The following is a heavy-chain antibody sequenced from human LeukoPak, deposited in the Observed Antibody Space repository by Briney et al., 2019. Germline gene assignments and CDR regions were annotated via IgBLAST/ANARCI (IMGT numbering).Heavy chain of an antibody. CDR2: ISGSGGST. V-gene: IGHV3-23*01. CDR3: AKDGIWSGPPYFDY. J-gene: IGHJ4*02. CDR1: KFNFHTYG. D-gene: IGHD3-3*01. Sequence: PGGSLRLSCTTPKFNFHTYGLTWVRQAPGKELEWVSSISGSGGSTQYAASVQGRFTISRDNSKNTLYLQMNSLRAEDTAVYYCAKDGIWSGPPYFDYWGQGTLVTVSS.